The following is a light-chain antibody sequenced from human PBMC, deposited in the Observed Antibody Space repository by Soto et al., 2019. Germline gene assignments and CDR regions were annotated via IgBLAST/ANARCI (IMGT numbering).Light chain of an antibody. Sequence: QSVLTQPPSASGSPGQSVTISCTGTSTDVGAYNYVSWYQQHPGKAPKLVIYEVTKRPSGVPDRFSGSKSGNTASLTVSGLQAEDEADYYCGSHAGNSNLVFGGGTKRTVL. CDR3: GSHAGNSNLV. CDR2: EVT. V-gene: IGLV2-8*01. J-gene: IGLJ3*02. CDR1: STDVGAYNY.